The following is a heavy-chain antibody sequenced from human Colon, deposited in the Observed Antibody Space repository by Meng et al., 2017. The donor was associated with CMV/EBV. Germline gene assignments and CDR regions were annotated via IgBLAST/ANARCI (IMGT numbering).Heavy chain of an antibody. Sequence: GSLRLSCTVSGGSISSSSYYWGWIRQPPGKGLEWIGSIYYSGSTCYNPSLKSRVTISVDTSKNQFSLKLSSVTAADTAVYYCARDDLLDIVVVPAAIWGQGTMVTVSS. D-gene: IGHD2-2*01. J-gene: IGHJ3*02. CDR2: IYYSGST. CDR3: ARDDLLDIVVVPAAI. CDR1: GGSISSSSYY. V-gene: IGHV4-39*07.